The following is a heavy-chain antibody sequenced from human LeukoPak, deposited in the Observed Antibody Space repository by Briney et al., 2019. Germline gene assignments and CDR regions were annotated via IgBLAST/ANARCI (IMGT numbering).Heavy chain of an antibody. V-gene: IGHV1-69*13. CDR1: GGTFSSYA. D-gene: IGHD3-10*01. CDR3: ASSMVNYYYYYVDV. Sequence: SVKVSCKASGGTFSSYAISWVRQAPGQGLEWMGGIIPIFGTANYAQKFQGRVTITADESTSTAYMELSRLRSDDTAVYYCASSMVNYYYYYVDVWGKGTTVTVSS. J-gene: IGHJ6*03. CDR2: IIPIFGTA.